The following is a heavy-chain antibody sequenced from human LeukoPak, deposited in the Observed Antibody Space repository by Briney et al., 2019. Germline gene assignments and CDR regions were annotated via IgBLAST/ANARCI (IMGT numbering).Heavy chain of an antibody. CDR2: ISGYNGNS. CDR3: ARDWDGYNYFDY. CDR1: GYTFSSYA. V-gene: IGHV1-18*01. Sequence: ASVKVSCKASGYTFSSYAINWLRQAPGQGLEWMGWISGYNGNSQYSEKFQGRVTMTTDTSTNTAYMELRSLRSDDTAVYYCARDWDGYNYFDYWGQGTLVTVSS. D-gene: IGHD5-24*01. J-gene: IGHJ4*02.